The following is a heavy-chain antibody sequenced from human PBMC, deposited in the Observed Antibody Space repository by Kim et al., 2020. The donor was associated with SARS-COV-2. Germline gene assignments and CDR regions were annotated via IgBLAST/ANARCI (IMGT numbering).Heavy chain of an antibody. V-gene: IGHV3-21*01. Sequence: IYYADSVKGRFTISRDNAKNSLYLQMNSLRAEDTAVYYWARGPYSSRIDYWGQGTLVTVSS. J-gene: IGHJ4*02. CDR2: I. D-gene: IGHD6-13*01. CDR3: ARGPYSSRIDY.